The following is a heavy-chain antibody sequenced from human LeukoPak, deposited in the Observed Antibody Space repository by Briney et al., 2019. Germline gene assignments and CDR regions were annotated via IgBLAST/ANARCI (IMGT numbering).Heavy chain of an antibody. J-gene: IGHJ4*02. Sequence: QTGGSLRLSCAASRFTFDDYAMHWVRQAPGKGLEWVSLISGDGGTTYYADSVKGRFTISRDNSKNSLYLQMNSLRTEDTALYYCAKDKAYGDYVDYWGQGTLVTDSS. D-gene: IGHD4-17*01. CDR3: AKDKAYGDYVDY. CDR1: RFTFDDYA. CDR2: ISGDGGTT. V-gene: IGHV3-43*02.